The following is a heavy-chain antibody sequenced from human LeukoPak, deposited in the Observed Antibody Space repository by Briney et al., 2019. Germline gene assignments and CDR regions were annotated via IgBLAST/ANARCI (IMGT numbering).Heavy chain of an antibody. V-gene: IGHV3-21*01. J-gene: IGHJ5*02. Sequence: GGSLRLSCAASGFTFSSYSMNWVRQAPGKGLEWVSSISSSSSYTYYADSVKGRFTISRDNAKNSLYLQMNSLRAEDTAVYYCARDAFGDDWFDPWGQGTLATVSS. CDR2: ISSSSSYT. CDR3: ARDAFGDDWFDP. CDR1: GFTFSSYS. D-gene: IGHD4-17*01.